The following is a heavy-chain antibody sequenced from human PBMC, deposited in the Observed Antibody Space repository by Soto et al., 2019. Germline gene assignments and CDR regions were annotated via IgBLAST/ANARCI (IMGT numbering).Heavy chain of an antibody. CDR3: AAGVVVVPDGAGGDYYYYGMDV. D-gene: IGHD2-2*01. CDR2: IVVGSGNT. V-gene: IGHV1-58*01. CDR1: GFTFTSSA. J-gene: IGHJ6*02. Sequence: KVSCKASGFTFTSSAVQWVRQARGQRLEWIGWIVVGSGNTNYAQKFQERVTITRDISTSTAYMELSSLRSEDTAVYYCAAGVVVVPDGAGGDYYYYGMDVWGHGTTVTVSS.